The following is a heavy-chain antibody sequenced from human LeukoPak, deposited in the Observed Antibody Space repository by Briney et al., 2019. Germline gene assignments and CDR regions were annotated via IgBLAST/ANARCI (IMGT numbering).Heavy chain of an antibody. Sequence: ATVKVSCKASGYTFTSYGISWVRQAPGQGLEWMGWISAYNGNTNYAQKLQGRVTMTTDTSTSTAYMELRSLRSDDTAVYYCARDQEPYYDILTGYGIGFDPWGQGTLVTVSS. J-gene: IGHJ5*02. CDR3: ARDQEPYYDILTGYGIGFDP. CDR1: GYTFTSYG. CDR2: ISAYNGNT. D-gene: IGHD3-9*01. V-gene: IGHV1-18*04.